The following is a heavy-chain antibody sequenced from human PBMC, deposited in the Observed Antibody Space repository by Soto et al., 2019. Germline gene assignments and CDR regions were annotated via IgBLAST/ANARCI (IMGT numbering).Heavy chain of an antibody. CDR3: VRDWSYAFDM. J-gene: IGHJ3*02. Sequence: EVQVVESGGGLVQPGGSLRLSCAASGFTFNTYWMHWVRQAPGKGLVWISHINSDGSTTTYADSVKGRFTVSRDNDKKTLYLQINSLRAYDTAVYYCVRDWSYAFDMWGQGTMVTVSS. CDR1: GFTFNTYW. V-gene: IGHV3-74*01. CDR2: INSDGSTT.